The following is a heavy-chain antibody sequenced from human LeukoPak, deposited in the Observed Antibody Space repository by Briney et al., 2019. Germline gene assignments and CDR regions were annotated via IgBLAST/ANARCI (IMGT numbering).Heavy chain of an antibody. CDR2: IIPILGIA. CDR3: AGVGDVYNSYYFDY. J-gene: IGHJ4*02. Sequence: SVKVSCKASGGTFSSYAISWVRQAPGQRLEWMGRIIPILGIANYAQKFQGRVTITADKSTSTAYMELSSLRSEDTAVYYCAGVGDVYNSYYFDYWGQGTLVTVSS. D-gene: IGHD5-24*01. CDR1: GGTFSSYA. V-gene: IGHV1-69*04.